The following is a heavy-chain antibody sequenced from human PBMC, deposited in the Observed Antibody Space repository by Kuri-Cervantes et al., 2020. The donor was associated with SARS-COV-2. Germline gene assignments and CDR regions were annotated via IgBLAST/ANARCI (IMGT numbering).Heavy chain of an antibody. CDR1: GFSFSNYA. CDR2: ISYDGGYE. CDR3: ARDPYVGSGYYLLDF. J-gene: IGHJ4*02. Sequence: GESLKISCAASGFSFSNYAMHWVRQAPGKGLEWVAIISYDGGYENYADSVQGRFTISRDNDKHTLYLQVNSVKTEDTAVYYCARDPYVGSGYYLLDFWGQGTLVTDSS. D-gene: IGHD3-22*01. V-gene: IGHV3-30*03.